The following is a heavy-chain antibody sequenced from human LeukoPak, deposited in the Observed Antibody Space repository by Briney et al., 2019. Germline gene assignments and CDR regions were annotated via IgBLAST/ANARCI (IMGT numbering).Heavy chain of an antibody. D-gene: IGHD5-18*01. Sequence: SVKVSCKASGGTFSSYAISWVRQAPGQGLEWMGGIIPIFGTANYAQKFQGRVTITADESTSTAYMELSSLRSEDTAVYYCARDGGYSYGSNNWFDPWGQGTPVTVSS. J-gene: IGHJ5*02. CDR2: IIPIFGTA. V-gene: IGHV1-69*13. CDR3: ARDGGYSYGSNNWFDP. CDR1: GGTFSSYA.